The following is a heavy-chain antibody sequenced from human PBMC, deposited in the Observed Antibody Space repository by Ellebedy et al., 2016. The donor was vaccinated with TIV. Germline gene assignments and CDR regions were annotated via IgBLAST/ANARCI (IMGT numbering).Heavy chain of an antibody. J-gene: IGHJ4*02. CDR1: GFTFSSYW. V-gene: IGHV3-7*01. D-gene: IGHD4-17*01. CDR3: ARVTTLATGTGYYFDY. Sequence: GESLKISCAASGFTFSSYWMSWVRQAPGKGLEWVATLKQDGTKKYYVDSVKGRFTSSRDNAKNSLYLQMNSLRAEDTAVYYCARVTTLATGTGYYFDYWGQGTLVTVSS. CDR2: LKQDGTKK.